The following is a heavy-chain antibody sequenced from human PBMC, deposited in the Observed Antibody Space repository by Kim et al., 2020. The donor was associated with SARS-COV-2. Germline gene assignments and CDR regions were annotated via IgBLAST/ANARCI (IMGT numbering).Heavy chain of an antibody. V-gene: IGHV3-23*01. J-gene: IGHJ4*02. CDR2: GST. Sequence: GSTYYADSGKGRFTISREKSKNTLYLQMNSLRAEDTAVYYCAKDFYSSGWGQGTLVTVSS. D-gene: IGHD6-19*01. CDR3: AKDFYSSG.